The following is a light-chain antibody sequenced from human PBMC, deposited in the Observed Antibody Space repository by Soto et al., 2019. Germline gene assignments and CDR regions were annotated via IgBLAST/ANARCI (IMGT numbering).Light chain of an antibody. J-gene: IGLJ2*01. CDR2: EDD. V-gene: IGLV6-57*04. Sequence: NFMLTQPHSVSESPGKTVTISCTRSSGSIASNYVQWYQQRPGSAPTTLIYEDDRRPSGVPDRFSGSIDRSSNSASLTISGLKTEDEADYYCQSYDSSNPVVSGGGTKLTVL. CDR1: SGSIASNY. CDR3: QSYDSSNPVV.